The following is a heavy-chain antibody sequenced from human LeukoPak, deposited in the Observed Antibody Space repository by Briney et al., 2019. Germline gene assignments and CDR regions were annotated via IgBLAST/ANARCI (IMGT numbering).Heavy chain of an antibody. CDR1: GYSFTSYW. CDR3: ASGVVISGLGAYYYYGMDV. V-gene: IGHV5-51*01. Sequence: PGESLKISCKGSGYSFTSYWIGWVRQMPGKGLEWMGIIYPGDSDTRYSPSFQGQVTISADKSISTAYLQWSSLKASDTAMYYCASGVVISGLGAYYYYGMDVWGQGTTVTVSS. D-gene: IGHD3-3*01. CDR2: IYPGDSDT. J-gene: IGHJ6*02.